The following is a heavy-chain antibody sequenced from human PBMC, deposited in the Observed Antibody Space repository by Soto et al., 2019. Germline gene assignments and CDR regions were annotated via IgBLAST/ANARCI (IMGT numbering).Heavy chain of an antibody. J-gene: IGHJ3*01. CDR2: ISTHNGNT. V-gene: IGHV1-18*04. Sequence: QDQLVQSGAEVKKPGASVKVSCKASVFTSSGISWLRQAPGQRLEWMGWISTHNGNTIYAQKFQGRVIMTMDTSTTTVYMELRSLRPDYTAVYLCAREGILGLFDAYDLWGQGTMVTVSS. CDR1: VFTSSG. D-gene: IGHD3-3*01. CDR3: AREGILGLFDAYDL.